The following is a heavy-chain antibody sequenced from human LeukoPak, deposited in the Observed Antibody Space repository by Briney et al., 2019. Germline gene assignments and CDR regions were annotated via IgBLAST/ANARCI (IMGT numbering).Heavy chain of an antibody. J-gene: IGHJ4*02. Sequence: SETLSLTCTVSGGSISSGGYYWSWIRQPPGKGLEWIGYIYHSGSTYYNPSLKSRVTISVDRSKNQFSLKLSSVTAADTAVYYCAREIYFTNGVCYRYFDYWGQGTLGTVSS. D-gene: IGHD2-8*01. V-gene: IGHV4-30-2*01. CDR3: AREIYFTNGVCYRYFDY. CDR1: GGSISSGGYY. CDR2: IYHSGST.